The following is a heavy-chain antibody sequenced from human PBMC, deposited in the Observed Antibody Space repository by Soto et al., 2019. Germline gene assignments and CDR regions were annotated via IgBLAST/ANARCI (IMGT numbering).Heavy chain of an antibody. V-gene: IGHV3-74*01. CDR2: LNPNGTFT. D-gene: IGHD3-9*01. CDR3: ARGVTSTTDWGLFYN. J-gene: IGHJ4*02. CDR1: GFTFSGYW. Sequence: EVQLVESGGGLVQPGGSLRLSCAGSGFTFSGYWMHWVRQAPGKGPVWVSRLNPNGTFTTNADSVKGRFTISRDNAKNTVYLQMNSLRADDTAVYYCARGVTSTTDWGLFYNWGQGTLVTVSS.